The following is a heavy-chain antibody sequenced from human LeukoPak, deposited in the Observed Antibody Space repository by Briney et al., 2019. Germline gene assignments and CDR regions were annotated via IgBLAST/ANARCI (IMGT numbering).Heavy chain of an antibody. D-gene: IGHD4-17*01. Sequence: SETLSLTCAVYGRSFSYYYWSWIRQPPGNGLEWIGESNHSGSTNYNPSVKSRVTISVDTSKNQFSLKLSSVSAADTAVYYCARGSSLRDADAFDFWGQGKMVTVSA. CDR3: ARGSSLRDADAFDF. V-gene: IGHV4-34*01. CDR1: GRSFSYYY. J-gene: IGHJ3*01. CDR2: SNHSGST.